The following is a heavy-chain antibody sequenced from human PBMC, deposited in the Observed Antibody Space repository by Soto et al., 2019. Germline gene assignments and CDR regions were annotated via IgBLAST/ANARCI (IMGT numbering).Heavy chain of an antibody. D-gene: IGHD5-12*01. CDR2: IIPILGIA. CDR1: GGTFSSYT. V-gene: IGHV1-69*02. Sequence: QVQLVQSGAEVKKPGSSVKVSCKASGGTFSSYTISWVRQAPGQGLEWMGRIIPILGIANYAQKFQGRVTSTADKSTSTAYMELSSLRSEDTAVYYCARSEGWLHGGERDWGQGTLVTVSS. CDR3: ARSEGWLHGGERD. J-gene: IGHJ4*02.